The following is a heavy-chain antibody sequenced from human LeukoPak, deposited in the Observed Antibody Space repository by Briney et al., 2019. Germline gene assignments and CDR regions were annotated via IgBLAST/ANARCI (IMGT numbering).Heavy chain of an antibody. CDR2: IYYTGST. D-gene: IGHD1-14*01. CDR1: GGSFSRGSYY. CDR3: ARDPYGNQYDY. J-gene: IGHJ4*02. Sequence: PSETLSLTCTVSGGSFSRGSYYWRWIRQPPGEGLGRLGYIYYTGSTNYNPSLKSRVTISVDSSKKQISLKLSSVTAADTAVYYCARDPYGNQYDYWGQGSLVTVSS. V-gene: IGHV4-61*01.